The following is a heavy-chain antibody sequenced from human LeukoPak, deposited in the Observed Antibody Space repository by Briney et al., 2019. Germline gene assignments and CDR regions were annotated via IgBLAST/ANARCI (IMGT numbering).Heavy chain of an antibody. J-gene: IGHJ4*02. CDR2: ICTSGDT. CDR3: AKSRLVDRRGYFDY. Sequence: GDSLRLSCVASGVTFNIYPRTWVRQSPGKGLEWVSTICTSGDTYYADSVKGRFTISRDDSKNTFYLQMHSLGAEDTAVYYCAKSRLVDRRGYFDYWGQGTLVTVSS. V-gene: IGHV3-23*01. CDR1: GVTFNIYP. D-gene: IGHD2-15*01.